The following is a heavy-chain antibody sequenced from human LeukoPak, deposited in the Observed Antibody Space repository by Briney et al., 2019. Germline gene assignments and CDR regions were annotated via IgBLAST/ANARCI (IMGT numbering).Heavy chain of an antibody. J-gene: IGHJ5*02. CDR1: GFRFNNFV. CDR2: ISYDGSQK. Sequence: GGSLRLSCAASGFRFNNFVMNWVRQGPGKGLEWVAVISYDGSQKYYVESAKGRFIISRDNSKYTLYLEMNSLRPEDTAVYYCASIRGSWGQGSLVTVAS. V-gene: IGHV3-30*03. D-gene: IGHD3-10*01. CDR3: ASIRGS.